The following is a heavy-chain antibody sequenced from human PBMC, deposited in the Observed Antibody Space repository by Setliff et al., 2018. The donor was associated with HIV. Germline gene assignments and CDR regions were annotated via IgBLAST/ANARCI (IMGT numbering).Heavy chain of an antibody. CDR2: INHSGST. Sequence: PSETLSLTCTVSGGSISSSSNYWTWIRQPPGKGLEWIGQINHSGSTNYNASLKSRVIISGDTSKKQFSLRLSSVTVADTAVYYCARDRRSIFGVDTKNWFDPWGQGTLVTVSS. CDR3: ARDRRSIFGVDTKNWFDP. V-gene: IGHV4-39*07. D-gene: IGHD3-3*01. J-gene: IGHJ5*02. CDR1: GGSISSSSNY.